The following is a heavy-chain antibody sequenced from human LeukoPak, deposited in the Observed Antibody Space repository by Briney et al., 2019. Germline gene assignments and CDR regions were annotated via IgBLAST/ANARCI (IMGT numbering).Heavy chain of an antibody. Sequence: SVKVSCKASGGTFSSYAISWVRQAPGQGLEWMGRIIPILGIANYAQKFQGRVTITADKSTSTAYMELSSLRSEDTAVYYCARAVLLWYSDAFDIWGQGTMVTVSS. D-gene: IGHD3-10*01. CDR2: IIPILGIA. CDR1: GGTFSSYA. CDR3: ARAVLLWYSDAFDI. J-gene: IGHJ3*02. V-gene: IGHV1-69*04.